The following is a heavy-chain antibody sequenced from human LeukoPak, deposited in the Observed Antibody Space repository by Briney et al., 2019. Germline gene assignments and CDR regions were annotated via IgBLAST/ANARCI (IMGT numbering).Heavy chain of an antibody. V-gene: IGHV1-2*06. Sequence: GASVKVSCKASGYTFTGYYMHWVRQAPGQGLEWMGRINPNSGGTNYAQKFQGRVTMTRDTSISTAYMELSRLRSDDTAVYYCARDLLGILEWSDGFDRWGQGTLVTVSS. CDR2: INPNSGGT. CDR1: GYTFTGYY. CDR3: ARDLLGILEWSDGFDR. J-gene: IGHJ5*02. D-gene: IGHD3-3*01.